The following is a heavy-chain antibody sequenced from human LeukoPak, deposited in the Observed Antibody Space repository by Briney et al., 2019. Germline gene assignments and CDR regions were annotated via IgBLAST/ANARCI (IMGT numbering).Heavy chain of an antibody. CDR3: ATIEGGAGTD. V-gene: IGHV1-2*02. CDR2: IYLKSGVT. J-gene: IGHJ4*02. D-gene: IGHD6-19*01. Sequence: ASVKVSCKASGYTFTDYYIHWVRQAPGQGLEWMGYIYLKSGVTNYAQKFQGRVTMTRDTSITTAYMELTRLTSDDTAVYSCATIEGGAGTDWGQGTLVTVSS. CDR1: GYTFTDYY.